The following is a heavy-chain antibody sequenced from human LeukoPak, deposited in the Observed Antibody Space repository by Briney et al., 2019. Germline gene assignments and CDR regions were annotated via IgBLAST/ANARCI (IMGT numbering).Heavy chain of an antibody. Sequence: ASVKVSCKASGYTFTSYDINWVRQATGQGLEWMGWMNPNRGNTGYAQKFQARVSMTRNTSISTAYMELSSLRSEDTAVYYCTRGLVVLSATSWAFDIWGHGTMVTVSS. CDR2: MNPNRGNT. CDR1: GYTFTSYD. V-gene: IGHV1-8*01. J-gene: IGHJ3*02. CDR3: TRGLVVLSATSWAFDI. D-gene: IGHD2-15*01.